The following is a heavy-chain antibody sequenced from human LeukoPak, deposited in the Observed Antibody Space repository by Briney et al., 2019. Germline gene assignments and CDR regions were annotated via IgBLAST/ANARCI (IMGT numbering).Heavy chain of an antibody. CDR3: ARGLPDTIFGNYMDV. CDR1: GFTFSSYS. Sequence: GGSLRLSCAASGFTFSSYSMNWVRQAPGKGLEWVSSISSSSSYIYYADSVKGRFTISRDNAKNSLYLQMNSLRAEDTAVYYCARGLPDTIFGNYMDVWGKGTTVTVSS. J-gene: IGHJ6*03. V-gene: IGHV3-21*01. D-gene: IGHD3-3*01. CDR2: ISSSSSYI.